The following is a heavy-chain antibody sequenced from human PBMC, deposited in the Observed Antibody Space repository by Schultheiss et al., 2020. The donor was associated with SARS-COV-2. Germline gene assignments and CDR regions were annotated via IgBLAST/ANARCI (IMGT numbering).Heavy chain of an antibody. D-gene: IGHD4-17*01. V-gene: IGHV5-51*01. CDR3: ARLSTVTTYPDLIDY. J-gene: IGHJ4*02. CDR1: EYSFTNYW. CDR2: IYPGDSDT. Sequence: GGSLRLSCKGSEYSFTNYWIGWVRQMPGKGLEWMGIIYPGDSDTKYRPSFQGQVTISVDKSISTAYLQWSSLQASDTAMYYCARLSTVTTYPDLIDYWGQGTLVTVSS.